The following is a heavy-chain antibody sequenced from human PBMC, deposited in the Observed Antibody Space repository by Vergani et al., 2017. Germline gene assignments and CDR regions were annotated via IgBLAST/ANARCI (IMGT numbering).Heavy chain of an antibody. D-gene: IGHD3-10*01. J-gene: IGHJ5*02. CDR1: GGSISSGSYY. CDR3: ARVGAIWFGDLGP. V-gene: IGHV4-61*02. CDR2: IYTSGST. Sequence: QVQLQESGPGLVKPSQTLSLTCTVSGGSISSGSYYWSWIRQPAGKGLEWIGRIYTSGSTNYNPSLKSRVTISVDTTKNQFSLKLSTVTAADTAVYYCARVGAIWFGDLGPWGQGTLVTVSS.